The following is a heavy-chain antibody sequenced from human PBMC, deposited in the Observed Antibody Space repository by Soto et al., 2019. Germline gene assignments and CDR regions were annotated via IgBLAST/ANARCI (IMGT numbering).Heavy chain of an antibody. CDR2: IYSGGST. J-gene: IGHJ6*03. D-gene: IGHD2-2*01. CDR1: GFTVSSNY. Sequence: EVQLVESGGGLVQPGGSLRLSCAASGFTVSSNYMSWVRQAPGKGLEWVSVIYSGGSTYYADSVKGRFTISRHNSKYTLYLQMNSLRSEDTAVYYCARGGSYCSSTSCYGGVYYYYMDVWGKGTTVTVSS. CDR3: ARGGSYCSSTSCYGGVYYYYMDV. V-gene: IGHV3-53*04.